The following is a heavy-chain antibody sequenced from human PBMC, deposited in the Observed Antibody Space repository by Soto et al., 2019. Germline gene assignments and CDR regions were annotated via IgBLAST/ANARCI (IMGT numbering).Heavy chain of an antibody. CDR3: AGVSRITIFGVVIQYYYYGMDV. D-gene: IGHD3-3*01. CDR1: GGSFSGYY. Sequence: SETLSLTCAVYGGSFSGYYWSWIRQPPGKGLEWIGEINHSGSTNYNPSLKSRVTISVDTSKNQFSLKLSSVTAADTAVYYCAGVSRITIFGVVIQYYYYGMDVWGQGTTVTVSS. J-gene: IGHJ6*02. V-gene: IGHV4-34*01. CDR2: INHSGST.